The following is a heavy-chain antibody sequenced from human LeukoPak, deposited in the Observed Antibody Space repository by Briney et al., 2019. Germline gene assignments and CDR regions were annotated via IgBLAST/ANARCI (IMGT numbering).Heavy chain of an antibody. Sequence: PGGSLRLSCAASGFTFSSYGMHWVRQAPGKGLEWVAVIWYDGSNKYYADSVKGRFTISRDNSKNTLYLQMNSLRAEDTAVYYCARDPGGSGYDSDYYYYYGMDVWGQGTTVTVSS. CDR2: IWYDGSNK. J-gene: IGHJ6*02. V-gene: IGHV3-33*01. CDR3: ARDPGGSGYDSDYYYYYGMDV. D-gene: IGHD5-12*01. CDR1: GFTFSSYG.